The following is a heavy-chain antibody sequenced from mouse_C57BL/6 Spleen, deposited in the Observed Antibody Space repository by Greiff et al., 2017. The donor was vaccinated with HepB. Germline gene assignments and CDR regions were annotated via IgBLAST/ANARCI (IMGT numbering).Heavy chain of an antibody. CDR3: ARSGSGTLYFDG. Sequence: QVQLQQSGAELVKPGASVKLSCKASGYTFTSYCMHWVKQRPGQGLEWIGMIHPNSGSTNYNEKFKSKATLTVDKSSSTAYMRLRSLTSEDSAVYSSARSGSGTLYFDGWGTGTTVTVAS. V-gene: IGHV1-64*01. CDR1: GYTFTSYC. J-gene: IGHJ1*03. D-gene: IGHD1-3*01. CDR2: IHPNSGST.